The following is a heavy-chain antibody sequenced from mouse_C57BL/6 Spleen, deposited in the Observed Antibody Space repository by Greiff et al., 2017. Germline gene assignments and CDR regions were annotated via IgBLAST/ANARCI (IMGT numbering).Heavy chain of an antibody. Sequence: QVQLQQSGAELVKPGASVKISCKASGYAFSSYWMNWVKQRPGKGLEWIGQIYPGDGDTNYNGKFKGKATLTADKSSSTAYMQLSSLTSEDSAVYFCAILYYGSSRYFDVWGTGTTVTVSS. V-gene: IGHV1-80*01. CDR2: IYPGDGDT. D-gene: IGHD1-1*01. J-gene: IGHJ1*03. CDR3: AILYYGSSRYFDV. CDR1: GYAFSSYW.